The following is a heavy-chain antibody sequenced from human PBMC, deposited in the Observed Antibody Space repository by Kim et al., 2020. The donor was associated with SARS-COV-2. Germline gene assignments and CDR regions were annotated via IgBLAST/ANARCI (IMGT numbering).Heavy chain of an antibody. V-gene: IGHV4-34*01. CDR3: ARVLANYEILTGYYLDFDY. D-gene: IGHD3-9*01. Sequence: SRVTISVDTSKNQFSLKLSSVTAADTAVYYCARVLANYEILTGYYLDFDYWGQGTLVTVSS. J-gene: IGHJ4*02.